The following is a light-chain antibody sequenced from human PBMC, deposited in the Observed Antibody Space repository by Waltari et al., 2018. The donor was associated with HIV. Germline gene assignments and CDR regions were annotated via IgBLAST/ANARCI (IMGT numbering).Light chain of an antibody. CDR2: LNSDGSH. J-gene: IGLJ2*01. Sequence: QLVLTQSPSASASLGASVKLTCTLSSGHRSYAIAWHQQQPEKGPRYLMKLNSDGSHSKGDGIPDRFSGSSSGAERYLTISSLQSEDEADYYCQTWGTGIQVVFGGGTKLTVL. CDR1: SGHRSYA. V-gene: IGLV4-69*01. CDR3: QTWGTGIQVV.